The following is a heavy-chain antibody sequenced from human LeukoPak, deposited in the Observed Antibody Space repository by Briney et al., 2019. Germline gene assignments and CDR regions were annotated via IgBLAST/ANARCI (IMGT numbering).Heavy chain of an antibody. CDR1: GFTFSSCE. CDR3: ARDVAAAASHVDY. D-gene: IGHD2-15*01. Sequence: GGSLRLSCAASGFTFSSCEMNWVRQAPGKGLGWVSYISTTGITRYYADSVKGRFTVSRDNAKNSLYLQMNSLRAEDTAVYYCARDVAAAASHVDYWGQGTLVTVSS. V-gene: IGHV3-48*03. J-gene: IGHJ4*02. CDR2: ISTTGITR.